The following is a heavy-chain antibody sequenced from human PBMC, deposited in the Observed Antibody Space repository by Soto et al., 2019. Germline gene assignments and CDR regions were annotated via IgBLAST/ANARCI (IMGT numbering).Heavy chain of an antibody. V-gene: IGHV3-23*01. CDR3: ALHLLWFGELLYRGTFDS. D-gene: IGHD3-10*01. CDR1: GFTFSSYA. Sequence: GGSLRLSCAASGFTFSSYAISWVRQAPGKGLEWVSAISGSGGSTYYADSVKGRFTISRDNSKNTLYLQMNSLRAEDTAVYYCALHLLWFGELLYRGTFDSWGQGTLVNVGS. CDR2: ISGSGGST. J-gene: IGHJ4*02.